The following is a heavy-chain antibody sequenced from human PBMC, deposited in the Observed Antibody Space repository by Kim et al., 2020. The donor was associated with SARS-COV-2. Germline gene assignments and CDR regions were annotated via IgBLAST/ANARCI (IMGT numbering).Heavy chain of an antibody. CDR3: VKNRGRSSGQAGYYFDY. V-gene: IGHV3-64D*06. CDR2: ISSNGGST. D-gene: IGHD6-19*01. CDR1: GFTFSSYA. J-gene: IGHJ4*02. Sequence: GGSLRLSCSASGFTFSSYAMHWVRQAPGKGLEYVSAISSNGGSTYYADSVKGRFTISRDNSKNTLYLQMSSLRAEDTAVYYCVKNRGRSSGQAGYYFDYWGQGTLVTVSS.